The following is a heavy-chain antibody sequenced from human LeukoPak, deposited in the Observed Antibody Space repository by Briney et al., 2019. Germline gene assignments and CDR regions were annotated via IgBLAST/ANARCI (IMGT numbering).Heavy chain of an antibody. CDR2: IIPILGIA. J-gene: IGHJ4*02. V-gene: IGHV1-69*04. Sequence: GASVKVSCKASGGTFSSYAISWVRQAPGQGLEWMGRIIPILGIANYAQKFQGRVTITADKSTSTAYMELSSLRSEDTAVYYCGRDRYLGGGSWFFDYWGQGTLVTVSS. CDR3: GRDRYLGGGSWFFDY. CDR1: GGTFSSYA. D-gene: IGHD2-15*01.